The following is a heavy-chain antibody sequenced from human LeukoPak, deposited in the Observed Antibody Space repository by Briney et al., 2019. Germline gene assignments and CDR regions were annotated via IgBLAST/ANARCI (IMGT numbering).Heavy chain of an antibody. CDR2: ISSSSSYI. Sequence: PGGSLRLSCAASGFTFSSYSMNWVRQAPGKGLEWVSSISSSSSYIYYADSVKGRFTISRDNAKNSLYLQMNSLRAADTAVYYCARAPPIRGSGGSWYAQLWVNWFDPWGQGTLVTVSS. J-gene: IGHJ5*02. D-gene: IGHD2-15*01. CDR1: GFTFSSYS. V-gene: IGHV3-21*01. CDR3: ARAPPIRGSGGSWYAQLWVNWFDP.